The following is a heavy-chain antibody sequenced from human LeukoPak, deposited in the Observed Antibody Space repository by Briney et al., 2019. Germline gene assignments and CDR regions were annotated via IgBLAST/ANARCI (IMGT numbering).Heavy chain of an antibody. CDR3: ARLSPYYDILTD. V-gene: IGHV4-34*01. CDR1: GGSFSGYY. Sequence: PSETLSLTCAVYGGSFSGYYWSWIRQPPGKGLEWIGEINHSGSTNYNPSLKSRVTISVDTSKNQFSLKLSSVTAADTAVYYCARLSPYYDILTDWGQGTLVTVSS. D-gene: IGHD3-9*01. J-gene: IGHJ4*02. CDR2: INHSGST.